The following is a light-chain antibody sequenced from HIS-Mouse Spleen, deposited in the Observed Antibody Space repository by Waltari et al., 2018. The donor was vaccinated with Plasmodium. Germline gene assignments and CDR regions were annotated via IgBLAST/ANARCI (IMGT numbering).Light chain of an antibody. J-gene: IGKJ3*01. CDR1: QSVSSN. Sequence: IVMTQSPATLSVSPGERATRSCRASQSVSSNLAWYQQKPGQAPRLLLDGASTRATGIPARFSGSGSGTEFTLTISSLQSEDFAVYYCQQYNNWSFTFGPGTKVDIK. V-gene: IGKV3-15*01. CDR2: GAS. CDR3: QQYNNWSFT.